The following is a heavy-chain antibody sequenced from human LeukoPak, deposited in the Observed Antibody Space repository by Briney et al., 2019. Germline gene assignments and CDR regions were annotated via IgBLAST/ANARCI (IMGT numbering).Heavy chain of an antibody. V-gene: IGHV3-30*01. J-gene: IGHJ4*02. D-gene: IGHD6-13*01. CDR2: ISYDGSNK. CDR3: AREIYSAFDY. CDR1: GFTFSSYA. Sequence: GGSLRLSCAASGFTFSSYAMHWVRQAPGKGLEWVAVISYDGSNKYYADSVKGRFTISRDNSKNTLYLQMNSLRTEDTAVYYCAREIYSAFDYWGQGTLVTVSS.